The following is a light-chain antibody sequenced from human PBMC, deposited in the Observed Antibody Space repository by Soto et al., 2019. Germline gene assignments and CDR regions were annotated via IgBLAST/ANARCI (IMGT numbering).Light chain of an antibody. CDR1: QSVSSSY. CDR3: HKYDTTSDS. V-gene: IGKV3-20*01. J-gene: IGKJ1*01. CDR2: GAS. Sequence: EIVLTQSPATLSLSPGDRATLSCRASQSVSSSYLAWYQQNPGQAPRLLIYGASSRASGIPDRFSGSGAGTDFTLYYSRLEQEDFGEYYCHKYDTTSDSFGRWTHAEIE.